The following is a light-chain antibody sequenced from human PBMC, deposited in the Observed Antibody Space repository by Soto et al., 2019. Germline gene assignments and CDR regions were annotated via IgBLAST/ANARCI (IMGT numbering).Light chain of an antibody. CDR1: QRFRCL. Sequence: RDSQRFRCLVAWYQQKPGHAPRLLIYGSSIRATGTPDWFRGSGSVTDFTLIISSLDPEDVVFYCCQYRSNEITFGQGTRLEI. J-gene: IGKJ5*01. V-gene: IGKV3-11*01. CDR3: QYRSNEIT. CDR2: GSS.